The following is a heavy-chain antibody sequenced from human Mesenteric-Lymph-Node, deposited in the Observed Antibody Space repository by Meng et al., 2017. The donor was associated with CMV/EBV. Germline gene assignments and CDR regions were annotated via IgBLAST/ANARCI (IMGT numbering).Heavy chain of an antibody. CDR2: INSDGSST. CDR3: AKDIGDEYCSNTSCYNWFDP. V-gene: IGHV3-74*01. J-gene: IGHJ5*02. D-gene: IGHD2-2*01. CDR1: GFTFSSYW. Sequence: GGSLRLSCAASGFTFSSYWMHWVRQAPGKGLVWVSRINSDGSSTSYADSVKGRFTISRDNAKNTLYLQMNSLRAEDTALYYCAKDIGDEYCSNTSCYNWFDPWGQGTLVTVSS.